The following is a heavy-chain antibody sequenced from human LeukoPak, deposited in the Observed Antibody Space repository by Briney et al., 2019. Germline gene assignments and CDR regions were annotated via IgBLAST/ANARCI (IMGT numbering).Heavy chain of an antibody. D-gene: IGHD3-10*01. Sequence: ASVKVSCKASGYTFTSYGISWVRQAPGQGLEWMGWISAYNGNTNYAQKLQGRVTMTTDTSMSTAYMELRSLRPDDTAVYYCARVGSVRSPFDYWGQGTLVTVSS. CDR2: ISAYNGNT. J-gene: IGHJ4*02. V-gene: IGHV1-18*01. CDR1: GYTFTSYG. CDR3: ARVGSVRSPFDY.